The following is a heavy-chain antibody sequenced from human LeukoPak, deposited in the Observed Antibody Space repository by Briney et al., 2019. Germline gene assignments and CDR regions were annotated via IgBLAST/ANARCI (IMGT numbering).Heavy chain of an antibody. CDR3: ASQFG. CDR2: IYYSGNT. Sequence: ASETLSLTCTVSGGSISSYYWRWIRQPPGKGLEWIGYIYYSGNTNYNPSLKSRVTISVDTSKNQCSLKLTSVTAEDTAVYYCASQFGWGQGTLVTVSS. V-gene: IGHV4-59*01. D-gene: IGHD3-16*01. J-gene: IGHJ4*02. CDR1: GGSISSYY.